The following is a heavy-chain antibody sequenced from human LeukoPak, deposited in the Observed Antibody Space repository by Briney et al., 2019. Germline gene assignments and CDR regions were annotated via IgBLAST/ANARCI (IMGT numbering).Heavy chain of an antibody. CDR1: GFTFSSYS. CDR2: ISSSSSTI. V-gene: IGHV3-48*02. Sequence: GGSLRLSCAGSGFTFSSYSMTWVRQAPGKGLEWVSYISSSSSTIYYADSVKGRFTISRDNAKNSLYLQMNSLRDEDTAVYYCARDLGYCSSTSCYPFDYWGQGTLVTVSS. J-gene: IGHJ4*02. D-gene: IGHD2-2*01. CDR3: ARDLGYCSSTSCYPFDY.